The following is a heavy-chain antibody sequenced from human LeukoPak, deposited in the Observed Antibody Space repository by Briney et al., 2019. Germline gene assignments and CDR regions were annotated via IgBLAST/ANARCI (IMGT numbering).Heavy chain of an antibody. D-gene: IGHD6-13*01. Sequence: QLGGSLRLSCAASGFNFSSYWMSWVRQAPGKGLEWVANIKQDGSEKYYVDSVKGRFTISRDNAKNSLYLQMNSLRAEDTAVYYCARAGGYSSSWYDYWGQGTLVTVSS. V-gene: IGHV3-7*01. CDR2: IKQDGSEK. CDR1: GFNFSSYW. J-gene: IGHJ4*02. CDR3: ARAGGYSSSWYDY.